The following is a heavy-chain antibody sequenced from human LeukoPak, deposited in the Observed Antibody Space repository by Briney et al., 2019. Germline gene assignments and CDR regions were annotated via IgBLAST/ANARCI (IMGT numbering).Heavy chain of an antibody. D-gene: IGHD6-13*01. CDR1: GGSISSGDYY. CDR2: IYYSGST. V-gene: IGHV4-30-4*01. Sequence: PSETLSLTCTVSGGSISSGDYYWSWIRQPPGKGLEWIGYIYYSGSTYYNPSLKSRLTISVDTSKNQFSLKLSSVTAADTAVYFCARGVGSSWYGDWGQGTLVTVSS. J-gene: IGHJ4*02. CDR3: ARGVGSSWYGD.